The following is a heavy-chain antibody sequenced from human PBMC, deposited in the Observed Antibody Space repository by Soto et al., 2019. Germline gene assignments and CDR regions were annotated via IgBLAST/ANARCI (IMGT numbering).Heavy chain of an antibody. CDR1: GYTFTNHG. CDR2: LTPYNANV. D-gene: IGHD3-16*01. Sequence: QVQLVQSGAEVKKPGASVKVSCKTSGYTFTNHGINWVRQAPGQVLEWMGWLTPYNANVNYAQKLQGRVTMTTDTSTSTAYTDLRSLSSDDTAGYYCARDRVAGIWGDAFDIWGQGMMVTVSS. J-gene: IGHJ3*02. CDR3: ARDRVAGIWGDAFDI. V-gene: IGHV1-18*04.